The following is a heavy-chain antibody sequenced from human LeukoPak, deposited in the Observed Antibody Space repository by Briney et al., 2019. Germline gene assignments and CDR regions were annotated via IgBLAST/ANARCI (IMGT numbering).Heavy chain of an antibody. CDR2: IYYSGST. CDR1: GGSISSGGYY. Sequence: PSETLSLTCTVSGGSISSGGYYWSWIRQHPGKGLEWIGYIYYSGSTYYNPSLKSRVTISVDTSKNQFSLKLSSVTAADTAVYYCARDTLYYYGMDVWGQGTTVTVSS. CDR3: ARDTLYYYGMDV. J-gene: IGHJ6*02. V-gene: IGHV4-31*03.